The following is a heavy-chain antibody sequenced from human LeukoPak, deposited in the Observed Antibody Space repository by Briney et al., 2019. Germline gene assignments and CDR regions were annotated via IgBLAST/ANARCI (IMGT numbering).Heavy chain of an antibody. Sequence: GGSLRLSCAASGFTFSSYAMSWVRQAPGKGLEWVSAISGSGGSTYYADSVKGRFTISRDSSKNTLYLQMNSLRAEDTAVYYCAKEGVRERWLQLGYWGQGTLVTVSS. J-gene: IGHJ4*02. V-gene: IGHV3-23*01. D-gene: IGHD5-24*01. CDR1: GFTFSSYA. CDR2: ISGSGGST. CDR3: AKEGVRERWLQLGY.